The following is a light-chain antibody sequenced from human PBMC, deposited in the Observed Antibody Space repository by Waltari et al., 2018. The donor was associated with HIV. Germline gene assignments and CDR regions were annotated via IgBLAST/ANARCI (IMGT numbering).Light chain of an antibody. J-gene: IGKJ1*01. Sequence: EVVLTQSPGTLALSPGERATLPCRASQRVRSSYLAWFQQKPGQAPRLLIYGASTRATGIPNRFSGSESGTDFTLTISRLEPEDFAVYYCQQYDSSPRSFGQVTKVEI. CDR3: QQYDSSPRS. CDR2: GAS. V-gene: IGKV3-20*01. CDR1: QRVRSSY.